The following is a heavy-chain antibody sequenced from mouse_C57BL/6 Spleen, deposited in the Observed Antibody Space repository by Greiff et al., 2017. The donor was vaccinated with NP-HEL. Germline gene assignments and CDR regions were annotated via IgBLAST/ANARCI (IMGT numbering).Heavy chain of an antibody. CDR3: ARHVDGNYERGFDY. CDR2: ISSGGSYT. J-gene: IGHJ2*01. V-gene: IGHV5-6*01. CDR1: GFTFSSYG. D-gene: IGHD2-1*01. Sequence: EVQVVESGGDLVKPGGSLKLSCAASGFTFSSYGMSWVRQTPDKRLEWVATISSGGSYTYYPDSVKGRFTISRDNAKNTLYLQMSSLKSEDTAMYYCARHVDGNYERGFDYWGQGTTLTVSS.